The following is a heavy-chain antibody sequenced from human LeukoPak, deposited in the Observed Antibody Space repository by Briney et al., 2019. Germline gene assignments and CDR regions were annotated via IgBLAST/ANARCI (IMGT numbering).Heavy chain of an antibody. Sequence: GGSLRLSCAASGFTFSHYAMSWVRQAPGKGLEWVSVIYIGGSTYYADSVKGRFTISRHNSKNTLFLQMNSLRVEDTAVYYCASSSNGYYYWGQGTLVTVSS. CDR3: ASSSNGYYY. CDR1: GFTFSHYA. V-gene: IGHV3-53*04. D-gene: IGHD6-19*01. CDR2: IYIGGST. J-gene: IGHJ4*02.